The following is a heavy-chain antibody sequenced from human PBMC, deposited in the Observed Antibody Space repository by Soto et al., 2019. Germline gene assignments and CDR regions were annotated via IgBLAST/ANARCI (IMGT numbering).Heavy chain of an antibody. D-gene: IGHD2-15*01. J-gene: IGHJ3*02. V-gene: IGHV3-66*01. Sequence: EVQLVESGGGLVQPGGSLRLSCVASGFTVTDIYMNWVRQAPGKGLEWVSVIYKDFTDYADFVKGRFSVSTASSKNALYLQMDNLRAEDTAVYYCAREPRYCSGGSCSIMGDAFDIWGQGAMVTVSS. CDR3: AREPRYCSGGSCSIMGDAFDI. CDR1: GFTVTDIY. CDR2: IYKDFT.